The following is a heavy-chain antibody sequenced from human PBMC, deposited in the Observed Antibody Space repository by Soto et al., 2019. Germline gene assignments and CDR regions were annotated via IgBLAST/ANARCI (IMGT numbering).Heavy chain of an antibody. V-gene: IGHV3-23*01. CDR3: AGQLRVSGFYFDY. D-gene: IGHD3-16*01. CDR1: GFTFSSYA. Sequence: EVQLLESGGGLVQPGGSLRLSCAASGFTFSSYAMSWVRQAPGKGLEWVSAISGSGGSTYYADSVKGRFTISRDNSKNTLYLQINSLRAEDTAVYYCAGQLRVSGFYFDYWGQGTLVTVSS. J-gene: IGHJ4*02. CDR2: ISGSGGST.